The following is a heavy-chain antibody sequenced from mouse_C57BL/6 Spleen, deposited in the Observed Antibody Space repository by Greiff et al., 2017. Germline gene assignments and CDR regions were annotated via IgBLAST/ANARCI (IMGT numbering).Heavy chain of an antibody. Sequence: QVQLKQPGTELVKPGASVKLSCKASGYTFTSYWMHWVKQRPGQGLEWIGNINPSNGGTNYNEKFKSKATLTVDKSSSTAYMQLSSLTSEDSAVYYCARGHYMAYAMDYWGQGTSVTVSS. V-gene: IGHV1-53*01. CDR2: INPSNGGT. D-gene: IGHD2-12*01. CDR1: GYTFTSYW. J-gene: IGHJ4*01. CDR3: ARGHYMAYAMDY.